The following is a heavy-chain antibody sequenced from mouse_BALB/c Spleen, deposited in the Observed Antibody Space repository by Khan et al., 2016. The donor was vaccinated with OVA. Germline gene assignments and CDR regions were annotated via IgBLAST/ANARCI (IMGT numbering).Heavy chain of an antibody. CDR3: VMGRTY. D-gene: IGHD2-3*01. CDR1: GYSITSDYA. Sequence: EVKLLESGPGLVKPSQSLSLTCTVTGYSITSDYAWSWIRQFPGNKLEWMGYISYSGSTSYNPSLKSRFSISRDTSKNQFFLQLNSVTTEDTATYYCVMGRTYWGQGTLVTVSA. V-gene: IGHV3-2*02. CDR2: ISYSGST. J-gene: IGHJ3*01.